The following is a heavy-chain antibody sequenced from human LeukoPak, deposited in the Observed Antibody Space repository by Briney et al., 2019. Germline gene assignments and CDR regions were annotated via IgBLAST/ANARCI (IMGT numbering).Heavy chain of an antibody. CDR1: GSTVSTKY. D-gene: IGHD3-10*01. V-gene: IGHV3-66*01. J-gene: IGHJ4*02. CDR2: IYSGGST. Sequence: GGSLRLSCAVSGSTVSTKYMSWVRQAPGRGLEWVSVIYSGGSTYYADSVKGRFTISRDNSKNTLFLQMNSLRAGDTAVYYCARGTVTMVDYWGQGTLVTVSS. CDR3: ARGTVTMVDY.